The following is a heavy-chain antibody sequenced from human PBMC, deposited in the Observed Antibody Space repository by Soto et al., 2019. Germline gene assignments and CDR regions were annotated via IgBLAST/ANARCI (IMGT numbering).Heavy chain of an antibody. CDR1: GVSISSSSYY. CDR3: ARQSQDIVVVVAATWSGMFDP. J-gene: IGHJ5*02. D-gene: IGHD2-15*01. Sequence: SETLSLTCTVSGVSISSSSYYWGWIRQPPGKGLEWIGSIYYSGSTYYNPSLKSRVTISVDASKNQFSLKLSSVTAADTAVYYCARQSQDIVVVVAATWSGMFDPWGQGTLVTVSS. CDR2: IYYSGST. V-gene: IGHV4-39*01.